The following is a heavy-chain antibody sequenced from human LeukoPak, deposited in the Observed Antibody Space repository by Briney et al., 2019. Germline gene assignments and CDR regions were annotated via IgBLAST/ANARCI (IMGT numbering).Heavy chain of an antibody. CDR3: ARVWGYRNGFDY. Sequence: PGGSLRLSCAASGFTFSSYAMSWVRQAPGKGLEWVSAISGSGGSTYYADSVKGRFTISRDNAKNSLYLQMNSLRDEDTAVYYCARVWGYRNGFDYWGQGTLVTVSS. CDR2: ISGSGGST. CDR1: GFTFSSYA. V-gene: IGHV3-23*01. J-gene: IGHJ4*02. D-gene: IGHD5-12*01.